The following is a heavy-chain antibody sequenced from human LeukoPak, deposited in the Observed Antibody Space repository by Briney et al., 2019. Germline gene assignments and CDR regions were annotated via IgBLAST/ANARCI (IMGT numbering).Heavy chain of an antibody. V-gene: IGHV4-59*01. CDR2: IYYSGSI. Sequence: SETLSLTCTVSGASIRSFYWSWIRQPPGKGLEWIGYIYYSGSISYNPSLKSRVTISIDTSNNQFSLKLRSVTAADAAVYYCARGYGYDYYFDYWGQGTLVTVSS. CDR1: GASIRSFY. J-gene: IGHJ4*02. D-gene: IGHD5-12*01. CDR3: ARGYGYDYYFDY.